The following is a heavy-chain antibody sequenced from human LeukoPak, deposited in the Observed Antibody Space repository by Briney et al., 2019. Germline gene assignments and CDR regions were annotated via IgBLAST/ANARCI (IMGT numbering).Heavy chain of an antibody. J-gene: IGHJ4*02. Sequence: PGGSLRLSCAASGFTFSNSWMSWVRQAPGKGLEWVANIKEDGSEKHYVDSVKGRFTISRDNAKSCLFLQMNSLRAEDTAVYYCEGSAGYWGQGTLVTVSS. V-gene: IGHV3-7*01. CDR3: EGSAGY. CDR1: GFTFSNSW. CDR2: IKEDGSEK.